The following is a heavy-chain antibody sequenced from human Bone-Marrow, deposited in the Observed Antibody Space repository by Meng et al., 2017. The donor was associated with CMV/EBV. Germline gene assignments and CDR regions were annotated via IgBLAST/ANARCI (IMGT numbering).Heavy chain of an antibody. CDR2: IYPGDSDT. J-gene: IGHJ4*02. V-gene: IGHV5-51*01. CDR3: ARVLRSGYSTPYFDY. CDR1: GYSFTSYW. Sequence: GESLKISCKGSGYSFTSYWIGWVRQMPGKGLEWMGIIYPGDSDTRYSPSFQGQVTISADKSISTAYLQWSSLKASDTAMYYCARVLRSGYSTPYFDYWGQGTRVTGSS. D-gene: IGHD3-3*01.